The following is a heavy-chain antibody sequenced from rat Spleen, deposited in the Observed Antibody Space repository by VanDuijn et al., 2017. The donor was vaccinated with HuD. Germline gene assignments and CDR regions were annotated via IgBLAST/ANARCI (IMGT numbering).Heavy chain of an antibody. V-gene: IGHV2-8*01. D-gene: IGHD1-6*01. Sequence: QVRLTESGPGLVQPSQTLSLTCTFSGFSLTAYSVFWVRQPSGKGLEWMGRVRYNGDTSYNSALKSRLSISRDTSKSQVFLKMNSLQTEDTGTYYCARGRYTTDYYYPNWFAYWGPGTLVTVSS. CDR3: ARGRYTTDYYYPNWFAY. CDR2: VRYNGDT. CDR1: GFSLTAYS. J-gene: IGHJ3*01.